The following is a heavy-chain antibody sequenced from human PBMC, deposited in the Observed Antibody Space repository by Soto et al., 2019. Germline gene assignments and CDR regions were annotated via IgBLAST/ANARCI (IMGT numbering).Heavy chain of an antibody. Sequence: SETLSLTCAVSGASITSSNWWSWVRQPPGKGLEWIGEMYASGSTSYNPSLKSRLTISVDKSKNQLSLNLDSVTAADTALYYCAIETVAGRDYWGQGTLVTAPQ. V-gene: IGHV4-4*02. CDR3: AIETVAGRDY. CDR2: MYASGST. D-gene: IGHD6-19*01. CDR1: GASITSSNW. J-gene: IGHJ4*02.